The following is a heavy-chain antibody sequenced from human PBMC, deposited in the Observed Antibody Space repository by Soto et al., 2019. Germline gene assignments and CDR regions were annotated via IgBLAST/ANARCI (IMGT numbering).Heavy chain of an antibody. Sequence: GGSLRLSCAASGFTFSSYGMHWVRQAPGKGLEWVAVISYDGSNKYYADSVKGRFTISRDNSKNTLYLQMNSLRAEDTAVYYCAKDLGDYVVDYWGQGTLVTVSS. CDR3: AKDLGDYVVDY. D-gene: IGHD4-17*01. CDR2: ISYDGSNK. V-gene: IGHV3-30*18. J-gene: IGHJ4*02. CDR1: GFTFSSYG.